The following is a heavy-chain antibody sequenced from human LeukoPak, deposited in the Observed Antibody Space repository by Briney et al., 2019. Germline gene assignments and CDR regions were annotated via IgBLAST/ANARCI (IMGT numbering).Heavy chain of an antibody. Sequence: GGSLGLSCAASGFTVSSNYMSWVRQAPGKGLEWVANIKQDGSEKYYVDSVKGRFTISRDNAKNSLYLQMNSLRAVDTAVYYCARVRGYCTNGVCSAFDYWGQGTLVTVSS. CDR3: ARVRGYCTNGVCSAFDY. V-gene: IGHV3-7*01. CDR2: IKQDGSEK. J-gene: IGHJ4*02. CDR1: GFTVSSNY. D-gene: IGHD2-8*01.